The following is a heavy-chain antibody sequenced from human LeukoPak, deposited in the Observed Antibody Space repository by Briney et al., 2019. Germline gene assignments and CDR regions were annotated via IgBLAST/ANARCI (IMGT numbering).Heavy chain of an antibody. J-gene: IGHJ4*02. Sequence: GGSLRLSCAASGFTFSSYAMHWVRQAPGKGLEWVAFIRYDGTNNYYADSVKGRFTISRDNSKYTLFLQMNSLRPEDTAVYYCAKHNPARGVFDDWGQGTLVTVSS. CDR1: GFTFSSYA. D-gene: IGHD1-14*01. CDR3: AKHNPARGVFDD. CDR2: IRYDGTNN. V-gene: IGHV3-30*02.